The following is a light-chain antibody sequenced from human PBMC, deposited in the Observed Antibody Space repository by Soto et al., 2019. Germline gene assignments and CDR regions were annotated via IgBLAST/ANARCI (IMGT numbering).Light chain of an antibody. V-gene: IGKV3-15*01. J-gene: IGKJ4*01. CDR2: GAS. CDR1: QSVSSS. CDR3: QQYSNWPLT. Sequence: EIVMTQSPATLSVSPGVTATLSCRASQSVSSSLAWYQQKPGQAPRLVIYGASTRATDVPARFSGSGSGTEFTLTISSLQSEDFAVYYCQQYSNWPLTFGGGTKVEIK.